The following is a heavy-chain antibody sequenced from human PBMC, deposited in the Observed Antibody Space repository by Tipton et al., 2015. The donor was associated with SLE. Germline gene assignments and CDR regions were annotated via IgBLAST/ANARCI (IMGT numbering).Heavy chain of an antibody. V-gene: IGHV4-4*07. CDR2: VYNSGTS. Sequence: TLSLTCTVSGGSISSLYWNWIRQPPGKGLEWIGRVYNSGTSRYNPSLKSRVVVAMDASKNQVSLKLRSVTAADTAVYYCATEWYSSTSFDYWGHGTRVSVSS. CDR3: ATEWYSSTSFDY. CDR1: GGSISSLY. D-gene: IGHD6-13*01. J-gene: IGHJ4*01.